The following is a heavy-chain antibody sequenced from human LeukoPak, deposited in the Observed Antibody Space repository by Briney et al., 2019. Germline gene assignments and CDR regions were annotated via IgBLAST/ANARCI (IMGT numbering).Heavy chain of an antibody. CDR1: GFTFSSYS. CDR2: ISTSSSYI. V-gene: IGHV3-21*01. D-gene: IGHD6-13*01. J-gene: IGHJ5*01. CDR3: ARDLPLGRIAAAGKANWFDP. Sequence: GGSLRLSCAASGFTFSSYSMNWVRQAPGKGLTWVSSISTSSSYIYYADSVKGRFTISRDNAKNSMYLQMNSLNPEDTAVYYCARDLPLGRIAAAGKANWFDPWGQGTLVTVSS.